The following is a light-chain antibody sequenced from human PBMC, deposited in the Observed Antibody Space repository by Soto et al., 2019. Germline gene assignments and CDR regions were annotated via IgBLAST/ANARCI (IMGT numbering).Light chain of an antibody. CDR2: DAS. V-gene: IGKV1-5*01. CDR1: QSISSW. CDR3: QQYNSYSET. J-gene: IGKJ1*01. Sequence: DIQMTQSPSTLSASVGDRVTITCRASQSISSWLAWYQQKPGKAPKLLIYDASNLESGVPSRFSGSGSGTEFTLTISSLQPDDFATYYCQQYNSYSETVGQGTKVEIK.